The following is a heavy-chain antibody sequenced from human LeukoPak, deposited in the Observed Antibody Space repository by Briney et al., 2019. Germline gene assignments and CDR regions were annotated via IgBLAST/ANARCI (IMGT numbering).Heavy chain of an antibody. D-gene: IGHD2-8*01. CDR1: GFTFSAYS. Sequence: GGSLRLSCVASGFTFSAYSMNWVRQAPGKGLEWVSYISGSGSVIFYADSVKGRFTISRDNAENSLYLQMNSLRVEDTAVYHCARDWGYCTNGVCQKEVPLEIWGQGTLVTVSS. J-gene: IGHJ4*02. CDR2: ISGSGSVI. CDR3: ARDWGYCTNGVCQKEVPLEI. V-gene: IGHV3-48*04.